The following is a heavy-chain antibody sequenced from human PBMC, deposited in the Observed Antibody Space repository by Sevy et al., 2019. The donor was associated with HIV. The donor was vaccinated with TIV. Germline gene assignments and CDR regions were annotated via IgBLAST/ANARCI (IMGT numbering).Heavy chain of an antibody. J-gene: IGHJ4*02. D-gene: IGHD3-22*01. V-gene: IGHV3-9*01. CDR1: GFTFDDYA. Sequence: SLRLSCAASGFTFDDYAMHWVRQAPGKGLEWVSGISWNSGSIGYADSVKGRFTISRDNAKNSLYLQMNSLRAEDTALYYCAKDTTYYYDSSGSYRYFDYWGQGTLVTVSS. CDR2: ISWNSGSI. CDR3: AKDTTYYYDSSGSYRYFDY.